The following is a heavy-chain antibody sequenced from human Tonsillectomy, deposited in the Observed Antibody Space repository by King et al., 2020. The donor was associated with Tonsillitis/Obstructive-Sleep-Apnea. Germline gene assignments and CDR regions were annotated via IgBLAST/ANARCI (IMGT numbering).Heavy chain of an antibody. CDR1: GYTFSSYY. J-gene: IGHJ4*02. D-gene: IGHD1-26*01. CDR2: INSGGGST. CDR3: ARDSGLELGFDY. Sequence: VQLVQSGAEVKKPGASVKVSCKASGYTFSSYYIHWVRQAPGQGLEWMGIINSGGGSTRYAQKFQGRVTMTRDTSASTVYMELSGLRSDDTAVYYCARDSGLELGFDYWGQGTLVTVSS. V-gene: IGHV1-46*01.